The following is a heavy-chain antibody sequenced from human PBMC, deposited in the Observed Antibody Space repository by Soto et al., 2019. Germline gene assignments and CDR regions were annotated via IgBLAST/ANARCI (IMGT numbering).Heavy chain of an antibody. CDR3: ARDEYFDPSGPPYDY. CDR1: GFTFSSYA. D-gene: IGHD3-9*01. V-gene: IGHV3-30-3*01. Sequence: GGSLRLSCAASGFTFSSYAMHWVRQAPGKGLEWVAVISSDGSKKYYADSVKGRFTISRDNSENTLFLQMNSLRAEDTAVYYCARDEYFDPSGPPYDYWGEGSLVTVSS. CDR2: ISSDGSKK. J-gene: IGHJ4*02.